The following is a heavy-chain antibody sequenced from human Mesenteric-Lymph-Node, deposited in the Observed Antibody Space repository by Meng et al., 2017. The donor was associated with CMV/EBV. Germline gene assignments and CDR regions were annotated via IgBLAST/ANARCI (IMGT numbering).Heavy chain of an antibody. V-gene: IGHV3-19*01. CDR2: VSWNGSRT. J-gene: IGHJ4*02. Sequence: GGSLRLSCAASGFTFSNSDMNWVRQAPGKGLEWVSGVSWNGSRTHYADSVKGRFIISRDNSKNSLYLQMNSLRTEDTALYYCAKYRHPLSGSYYFDYWGQGTLVTVS. CDR3: AKYRHPLSGSYYFDY. D-gene: IGHD1-26*01. CDR1: GFTFSNSD.